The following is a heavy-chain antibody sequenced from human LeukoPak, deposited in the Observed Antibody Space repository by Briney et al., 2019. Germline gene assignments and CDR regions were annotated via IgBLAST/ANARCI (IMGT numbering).Heavy chain of an antibody. CDR2: IYHGGST. Sequence: SETLSLTCADYGGSFSGYYWSWIRQPPGKGLEWSVEIYHGGSTNYNPSLKSRVTISVDTSKNQFSLKLSSVTAADTAVYYCARESCSSTSCPPDYWGQGTLVTVSS. CDR1: GGSFSGYY. J-gene: IGHJ4*02. CDR3: ARESCSSTSCPPDY. V-gene: IGHV4-34*01. D-gene: IGHD2-2*01.